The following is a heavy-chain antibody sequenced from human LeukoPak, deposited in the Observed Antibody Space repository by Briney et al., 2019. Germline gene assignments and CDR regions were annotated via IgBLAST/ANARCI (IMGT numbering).Heavy chain of an antibody. Sequence: PSQTLSLTCTVSGGSISSGSYYWSWIRQPAGKGLEWIGRIYTSGSTNYNPSLKSRVTISVDTSKNQFSLKLSSVTAADTAVYYCARERELWFGEAGYYYSYYTDVWGNGTTVTVSS. J-gene: IGHJ6*03. CDR1: GGSISSGSYY. CDR3: ARERELWFGEAGYYYSYYTDV. V-gene: IGHV4-61*02. CDR2: IYTSGST. D-gene: IGHD3-10*01.